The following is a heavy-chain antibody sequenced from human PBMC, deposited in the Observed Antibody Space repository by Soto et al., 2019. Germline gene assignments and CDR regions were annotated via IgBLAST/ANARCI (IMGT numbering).Heavy chain of an antibody. CDR3: ARARFGGLGAIFADY. J-gene: IGHJ4*02. D-gene: IGHD3-3*01. Sequence: EVQLVNSGGGLVQPGGSLRLSCAASGFTVSNNYMSWVRQAPGKGLEWVSVIYRGGSTYYADSVKDRITISGANSENTLYLQMSRLRAEDTAVYYCARARFGGLGAIFADYWGQGTLVTVSS. V-gene: IGHV3-66*01. CDR1: GFTVSNNY. CDR2: IYRGGST.